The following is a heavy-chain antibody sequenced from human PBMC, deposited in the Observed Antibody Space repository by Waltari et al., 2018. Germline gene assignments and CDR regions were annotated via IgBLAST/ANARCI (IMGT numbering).Heavy chain of an antibody. CDR1: GYTFTDYA. CDR3: SREALVGTNTIVDY. Sequence: QVHLEQSGSELKRPGASVRISCLTSGYTFTDYAINWVRQAPGQGLQWLGWVNTQTGNPTYAQGLSRRFVFSVYTSVATAYLQIDSLTTSDSAVYFCSREALVGTNTIVDYWGRGTLVTV. J-gene: IGHJ4*02. D-gene: IGHD1-26*01. CDR2: VNTQTGNP. V-gene: IGHV7-4-1*01.